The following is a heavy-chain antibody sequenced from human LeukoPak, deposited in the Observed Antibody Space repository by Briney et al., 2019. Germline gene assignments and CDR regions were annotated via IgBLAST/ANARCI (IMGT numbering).Heavy chain of an antibody. V-gene: IGHV3-48*03. CDR3: AKFALRYCSGGSCHPFGY. Sequence: QSGGSLRLSCAASGFTFSSYEMNWVRQAPGKGLEWVSYISSSGSTIYYADSVKGRFIISRDNSKNTLYLQMNSLRAEDTAVYYCAKFALRYCSGGSCHPFGYWGQGTRVTVSA. D-gene: IGHD2-15*01. J-gene: IGHJ4*02. CDR1: GFTFSSYE. CDR2: ISSSGSTI.